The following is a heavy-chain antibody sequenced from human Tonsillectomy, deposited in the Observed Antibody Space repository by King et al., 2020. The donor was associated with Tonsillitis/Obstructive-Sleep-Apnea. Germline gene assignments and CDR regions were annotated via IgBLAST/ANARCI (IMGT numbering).Heavy chain of an antibody. Sequence: VQLVQSGAEVKKPGSSVKVSCKATGDTFRNFALSGGRQAPGQGLDWMGVNMPIAGTPHYAQKFQGLAAITADESARTVYMELSSLRSEDTAVYYCAGNFDSGGYYSQLPFDLWGQGTLVTVSS. CDR2: NMPIAGTP. D-gene: IGHD3-22*01. CDR3: AGNFDSGGYYSQLPFDL. J-gene: IGHJ4*02. V-gene: IGHV1-69*12. CDR1: GDTFRNFA.